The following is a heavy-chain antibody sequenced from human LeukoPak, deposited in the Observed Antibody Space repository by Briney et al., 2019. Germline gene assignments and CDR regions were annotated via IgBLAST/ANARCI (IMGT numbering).Heavy chain of an antibody. Sequence: PSETLSLTCTVSGGSISSGDYYWSWIRQPPGKGLEWIGEIYHSGSTNYNPSLKSRVTISVDKSKNQFSLKLSSVTAADTAVYYCASYSAAIDYWGQGTLVTVSS. V-gene: IGHV4-39*07. CDR1: GGSISSGDYY. CDR3: ASYSAAIDY. J-gene: IGHJ4*02. D-gene: IGHD2-2*01. CDR2: IYHSGST.